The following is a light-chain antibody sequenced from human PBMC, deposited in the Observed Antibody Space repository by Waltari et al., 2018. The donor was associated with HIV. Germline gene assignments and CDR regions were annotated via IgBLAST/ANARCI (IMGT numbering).Light chain of an antibody. J-gene: IGLJ3*02. V-gene: IGLV1-44*01. CDR1: SSKIGSNT. CDR3: AAWHDSLNGSWV. CDR2: SNS. Sequence: QSVLTQPPSASGTPGQRVTISCSGSSSKIGSNTVNWYQQLPGTAPKLLIYSNSPPPSGVPDRFSGSKSVTSATLAISGLQSEDEADYYCAAWHDSLNGSWVFGGGTKLTVL.